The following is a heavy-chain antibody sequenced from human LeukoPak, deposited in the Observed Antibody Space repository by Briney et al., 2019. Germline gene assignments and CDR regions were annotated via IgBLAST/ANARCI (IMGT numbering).Heavy chain of an antibody. Sequence: ASVKVSCKASGGTFSSYAVSWVRQAPGQGLEWMGGIIPIFGTANYAQKFQGRVTITADESTSTAYMELSSLRSEDTAVYYCARTEQLQHAFDIWGQGTMVTVSS. CDR2: IIPIFGTA. V-gene: IGHV1-69*13. CDR3: ARTEQLQHAFDI. D-gene: IGHD6-6*01. J-gene: IGHJ3*02. CDR1: GGTFSSYA.